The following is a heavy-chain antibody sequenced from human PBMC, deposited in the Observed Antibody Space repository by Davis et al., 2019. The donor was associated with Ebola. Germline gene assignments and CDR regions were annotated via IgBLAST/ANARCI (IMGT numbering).Heavy chain of an antibody. J-gene: IGHJ4*02. CDR3: ARGSDYVWGKDDF. Sequence: MPSETLSLTCTVSGGSVSSGGYYWSWIRQPPGKGLEWIAYIGDSGSTKYNPSLKSRVTISVDTSKNQFSLKLSSVTAADTAVYYCARGSDYVWGKDDFWGQGTPVTVSS. CDR1: GGSVSSGGYY. V-gene: IGHV4-61*08. CDR2: IGDSGST. D-gene: IGHD3-16*01.